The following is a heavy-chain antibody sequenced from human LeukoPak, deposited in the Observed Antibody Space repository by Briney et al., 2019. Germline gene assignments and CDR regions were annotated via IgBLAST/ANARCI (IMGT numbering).Heavy chain of an antibody. Sequence: PGRSLRLSCAASGFTFSSYAMHWVRQAPGKGLEWVAVISYDGSNKYYADSVKGRFTISRDNSKNTLYLQMNSLRAEDTAVYYCARDYWRSIDHWGQGTLVTVSS. J-gene: IGHJ4*02. D-gene: IGHD2-8*02. CDR2: ISYDGSNK. CDR1: GFTFSSYA. CDR3: ARDYWRSIDH. V-gene: IGHV3-30-3*01.